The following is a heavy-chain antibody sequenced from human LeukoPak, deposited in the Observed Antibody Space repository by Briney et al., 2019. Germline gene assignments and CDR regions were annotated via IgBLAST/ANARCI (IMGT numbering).Heavy chain of an antibody. D-gene: IGHD2-21*01. CDR2: IYYSGST. CDR3: ARDAPDGGDGAFDI. J-gene: IGHJ3*02. Sequence: PSETLSLTXTVPGGSISSYYWSWIRQAPGKGLEWIGYIYYSGSTNYNPSLKSRVTISVDTSKNQFSLKLSSVTAADTAVYYCARDAPDGGDGAFDIWGQGTMVTVSS. V-gene: IGHV4-59*01. CDR1: GGSISSYY.